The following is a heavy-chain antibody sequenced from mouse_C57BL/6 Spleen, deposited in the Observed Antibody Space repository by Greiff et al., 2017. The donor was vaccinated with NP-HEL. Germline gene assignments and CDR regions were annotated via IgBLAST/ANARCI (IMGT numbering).Heavy chain of an antibody. D-gene: IGHD2-4*01. CDR1: GYTFTDYY. J-gene: IGHJ3*01. CDR2: IYPGSGNT. V-gene: IGHV1-84*01. Sequence: VQLQESGPELVKPGASVKISCKASGYTFTDYYINWVKQRPGQELAWIGWIYPGSGNTKYNEKFKGKATLTVDTSSSTAYMQLSSLTSEDSAVYFCARIYYDYFFAYWGQGTLVTVSA. CDR3: ARIYYDYFFAY.